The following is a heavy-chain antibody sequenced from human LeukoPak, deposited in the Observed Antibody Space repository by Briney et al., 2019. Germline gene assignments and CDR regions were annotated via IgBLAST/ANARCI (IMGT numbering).Heavy chain of an antibody. V-gene: IGHV4-38-2*02. Sequence: SETLSLTCTVSGYSISSGYYCGWIRQPPGKGLEWIGSIYHSGSTYYNPSLKSRATISVDTSKNQFSLKLSSVTAADTAVYYCARDYYDSSGYLTEPDYWGQGTLVTVSS. CDR2: IYHSGST. CDR3: ARDYYDSSGYLTEPDY. J-gene: IGHJ4*02. CDR1: GYSISSGYY. D-gene: IGHD3-22*01.